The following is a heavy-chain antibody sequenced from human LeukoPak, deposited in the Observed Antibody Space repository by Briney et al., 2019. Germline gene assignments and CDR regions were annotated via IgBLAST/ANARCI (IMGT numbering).Heavy chain of an antibody. CDR1: GFTFSSYA. J-gene: IGHJ4*02. Sequence: PGGSLRLSCAASGFTFSSYAMSWVRQAPGEGLEWVSGISGNGGGTYYADSVKGRFTMSRDKSKSTLYLQMNSLRAEDTAVYYCAKGVGGYDSISGYFDYWGQGTLVTVSS. CDR3: AKGVGGYDSISGYFDY. V-gene: IGHV3-23*01. CDR2: ISGNGGGT. D-gene: IGHD5-12*01.